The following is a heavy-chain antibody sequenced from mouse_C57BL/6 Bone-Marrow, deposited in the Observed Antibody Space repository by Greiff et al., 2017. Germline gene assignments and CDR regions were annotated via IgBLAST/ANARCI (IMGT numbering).Heavy chain of an antibody. J-gene: IGHJ4*01. Sequence: VQLQQSGPELVKPGASVKISCKASGYAFSSSWMNWVKQRPGTGLEWIGRIYPGAGDTNYNGKFKGKATLTAEKSSSTAYMQLSSLTSEDSAVYFGASAVRYDSYYAMDYWGQGTSVTVSS. CDR3: ASAVRYDSYYAMDY. D-gene: IGHD2-4*01. V-gene: IGHV1-82*01. CDR2: IYPGAGDT. CDR1: GYAFSSSW.